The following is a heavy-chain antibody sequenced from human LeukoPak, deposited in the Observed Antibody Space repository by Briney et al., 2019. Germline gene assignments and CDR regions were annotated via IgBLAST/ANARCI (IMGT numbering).Heavy chain of an antibody. D-gene: IGHD2-2*02. Sequence: PSETLSLTCTVSGYSISSGYYWGWIRQPPGKGLEWIGSIYHSGSTYYNPSLKSRVTISVDTSKNQFSLKLSSVTAADMAVYYCARGGSPAAISFAFDICGPGTMVTVSS. CDR1: GYSISSGYY. J-gene: IGHJ3*02. V-gene: IGHV4-38-2*02. CDR2: IYHSGST. CDR3: ARGGSPAAISFAFDI.